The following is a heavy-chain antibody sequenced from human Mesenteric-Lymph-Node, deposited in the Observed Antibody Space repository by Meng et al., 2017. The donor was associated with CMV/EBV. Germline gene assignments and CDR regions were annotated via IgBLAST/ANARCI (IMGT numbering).Heavy chain of an antibody. D-gene: IGHD3-16*01. CDR2: IKSDGSEK. Sequence: GESLKISCAASGFTFSNRDMNWVRQAPGKGLEWVANIKSDGSEKYYVDSVKGRFTISRDNTKNLLYLQMNSPRVEDTAVYFCSRGHYDPAWGHGTLVTVSS. V-gene: IGHV3-7*04. CDR1: GFTFSNRD. CDR3: SRGHYDPA. J-gene: IGHJ1*01.